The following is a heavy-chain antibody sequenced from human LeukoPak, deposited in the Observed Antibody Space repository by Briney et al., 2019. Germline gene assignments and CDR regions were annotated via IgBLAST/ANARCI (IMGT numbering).Heavy chain of an antibody. CDR2: IYYSGST. J-gene: IGHJ3*02. V-gene: IGHV4-59*01. Sequence: SETLSLTCTVSGGSISSYYWSWIRQPPGKGLAGIGYIYYSGSTNYNPSLKSRVTISVDTSKNQFSLKLSSVTAADTAVYYCARDPSGYRNDAFDIWGQGTMVTVSS. CDR1: GGSISSYY. CDR3: ARDPSGYRNDAFDI. D-gene: IGHD1-14*01.